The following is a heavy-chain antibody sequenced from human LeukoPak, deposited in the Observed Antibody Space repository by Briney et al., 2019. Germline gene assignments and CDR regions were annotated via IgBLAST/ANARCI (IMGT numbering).Heavy chain of an antibody. Sequence: ASVKVSCKISGFGLSVLSIHWMRQAPGKGLEWVGGIRPETGEPIYAQKFQGRVTLTEDTVTDTGYMELRSLTSDDTAVYFCTTDSGRSYFYFNFWGQGTLVTVSS. CDR1: GFGLSVLS. V-gene: IGHV1-24*01. CDR3: TTDSGRSYFYFNF. CDR2: IRPETGEP. J-gene: IGHJ4*02. D-gene: IGHD3-10*01.